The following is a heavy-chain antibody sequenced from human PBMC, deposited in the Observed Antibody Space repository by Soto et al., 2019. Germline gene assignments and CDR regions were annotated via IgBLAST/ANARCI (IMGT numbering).Heavy chain of an antibody. CDR3: AQLWLDLGYYYYGMDV. CDR1: GGSISSGGYY. D-gene: IGHD5-18*01. Sequence: SETLSLTCTVSGGSISSGGYYWSWIRQPPGKGLEWIGEINHSGSTNYNPSLKSRVTISVDTSKNQFSLKLSSVTAADTAVYYCAQLWLDLGYYYYGMDVWGQGTTVTVSS. V-gene: IGHV4-39*07. CDR2: INHSGST. J-gene: IGHJ6*02.